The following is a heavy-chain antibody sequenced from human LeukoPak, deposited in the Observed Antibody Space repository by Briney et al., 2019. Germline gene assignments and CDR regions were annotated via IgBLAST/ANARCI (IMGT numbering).Heavy chain of an antibody. J-gene: IGHJ4*02. CDR2: INPSGGST. CDR3: ARGYYYDSSGYPNDFDY. Sequence: GASVKVSCKASGYTFTSYYMHWVRQAPGQGLEWMGIINPSGGSTSYAQKFQGRVTMTRDTSTSTVYMELSSLRSEDTAVYYCARGYYYDSSGYPNDFDYWGQGTLVTVSS. CDR1: GYTFTSYY. V-gene: IGHV1-46*01. D-gene: IGHD3-22*01.